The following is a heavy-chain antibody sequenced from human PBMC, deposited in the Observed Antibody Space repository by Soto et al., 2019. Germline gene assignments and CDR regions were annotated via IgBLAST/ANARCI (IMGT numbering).Heavy chain of an antibody. D-gene: IGHD3-16*01. CDR3: VRGLIMITFGGVIDY. CDR1: GFTFSSYA. Sequence: GGSLRLSCSASGFTFSSYAMHWVRQAPGKGLEYVSAISSNGGSTYYADSVKGRFTISRDNSKNTLYLQMSSLRAEDTAVYYCVRGLIMITFGGVIDYWGQGTLVTVSS. CDR2: ISSNGGST. V-gene: IGHV3-64D*08. J-gene: IGHJ4*02.